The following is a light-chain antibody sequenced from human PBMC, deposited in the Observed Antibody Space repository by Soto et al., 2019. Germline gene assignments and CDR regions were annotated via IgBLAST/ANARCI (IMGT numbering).Light chain of an antibody. CDR3: TSYTSNTALV. Sequence: QSAQTQPASVSGSPGQSITISCTGTSSDIGSHDYVSWYQHHPGKAPKLIIYEVTNRPSGVSDRFSGSKSGSTASLTISGLQAEDEADYHCTSYTSNTALVFGTGTKLTVL. J-gene: IGLJ1*01. CDR1: SSDIGSHDY. V-gene: IGLV2-14*01. CDR2: EVT.